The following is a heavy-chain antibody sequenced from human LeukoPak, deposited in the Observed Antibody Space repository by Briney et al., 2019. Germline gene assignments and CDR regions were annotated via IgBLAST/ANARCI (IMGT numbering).Heavy chain of an antibody. CDR1: GFTFNVYP. CDR2: ITDNGAAT. J-gene: IGHJ4*02. CDR3: ARIDLVTANFDY. D-gene: IGHD1-14*01. V-gene: IGHV3-23*01. Sequence: PGGSLRLSCAASGFTFNVYPMAWVRQAPGKGLEWVSSITDNGAATYFADSVKGRFTISRDNSKNTLYLQMSSLRAEDTAVYFCARIDLVTANFDYWGQGTLVTVSS.